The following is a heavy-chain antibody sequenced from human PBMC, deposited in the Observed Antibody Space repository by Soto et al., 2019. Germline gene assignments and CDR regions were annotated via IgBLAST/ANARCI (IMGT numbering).Heavy chain of an antibody. V-gene: IGHV4-31*03. CDR1: GGSISSGGYC. CDR3: ARNDGSGRYSYYYYYGMDV. J-gene: IGHJ6*02. Sequence: PSETLSLTCTVSGGSISSGGYCWSWIRQHPGKGLEWIGYIYYSGSTYYNPSLKSRVTISVDTSKNQFSLKLSSVTAADTAVYYCARNDGSGRYSYYYYYGMDVWGQGTTVTVSS. CDR2: IYYSGST. D-gene: IGHD3-10*01.